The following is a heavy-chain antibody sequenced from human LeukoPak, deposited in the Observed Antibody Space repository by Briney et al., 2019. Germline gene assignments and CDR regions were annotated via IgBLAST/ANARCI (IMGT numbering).Heavy chain of an antibody. CDR2: IYSGGST. J-gene: IGHJ3*02. CDR3: ARGAYDSSGYLLDI. V-gene: IGHV3-53*01. D-gene: IGHD3-22*01. Sequence: GGSLRLSCAASGFTVSSNYMSWVRQAPGKGLEWVSVIYSGGSTYYADSVKVRFTISRDNSKNTLYLQMNSLRAEDTAVYYCARGAYDSSGYLLDIWGQGTMVTVSS. CDR1: GFTVSSNY.